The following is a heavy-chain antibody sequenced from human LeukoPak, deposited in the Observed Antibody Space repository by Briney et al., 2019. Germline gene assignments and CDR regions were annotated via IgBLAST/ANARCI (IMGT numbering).Heavy chain of an antibody. CDR1: GASFNSDDQY. CDR3: SRGLDSRKLGY. Sequence: SETLSLTCTVSGASFNSDDQYWNWIRQSPGKGLEWIGSIHPSGMLYNNPSLESRVTMSRDTSKNQFSLNLNSVTAADTAVYFCSRGLDSRKLGYWGQGISVTDCS. J-gene: IGHJ4*02. V-gene: IGHV4-31*03. CDR2: IHPSGML. D-gene: IGHD3-22*01.